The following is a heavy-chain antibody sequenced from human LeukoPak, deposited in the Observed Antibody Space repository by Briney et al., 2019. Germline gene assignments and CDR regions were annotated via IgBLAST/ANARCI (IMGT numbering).Heavy chain of an antibody. CDR1: GYTFTGYY. CDR3: AREKVRQSGMDV. V-gene: IGHV1-2*06. J-gene: IGHJ6*02. Sequence: ASVKVSCKASGYTFTGYYMHWVRQAPGQGLEWMGRINPNSGGTNYVQKFQGRVTMTRGTSISTAYMELSRLRSDDTAVYYCAREKVRQSGMDVWGQGTTVTVSS. D-gene: IGHD2-2*01. CDR2: INPNSGGT.